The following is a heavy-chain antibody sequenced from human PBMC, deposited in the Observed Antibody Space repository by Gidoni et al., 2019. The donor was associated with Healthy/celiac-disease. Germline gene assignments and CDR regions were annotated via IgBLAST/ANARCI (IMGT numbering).Heavy chain of an antibody. CDR2: SSGSGGST. D-gene: IGHD6-13*01. CDR1: GFTLSSYA. CDR3: AKLQGLIAAAGTIDY. Sequence: EVQLLEHGGGLIQLGGSLRLSCANPGFTLSSYAMSWVRQAPGKGLEWVSASSGSGGSTYYADSVKGRFTISRDNSKNTLYLQMNSLRAEDTAVYYCAKLQGLIAAAGTIDYWGQGTLVTVSS. V-gene: IGHV3-23*01. J-gene: IGHJ4*02.